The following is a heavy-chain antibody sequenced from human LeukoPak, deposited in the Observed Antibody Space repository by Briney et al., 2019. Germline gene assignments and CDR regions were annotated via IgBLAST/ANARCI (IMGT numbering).Heavy chain of an antibody. V-gene: IGHV4-59*01. D-gene: IGHD2-2*01. CDR2: IYYSGST. Sequence: SETLSLTCTVSGGSISSYYWSWIRQPPGKGLEWIGYIYYSGSTNYNPSLKCRVTISVDTSKNQFSLKLSSVTAADTAVYYCARGEGYCSSTSCYADAFDIWGQGTMVTVSS. CDR3: ARGEGYCSSTSCYADAFDI. CDR1: GGSISSYY. J-gene: IGHJ3*02.